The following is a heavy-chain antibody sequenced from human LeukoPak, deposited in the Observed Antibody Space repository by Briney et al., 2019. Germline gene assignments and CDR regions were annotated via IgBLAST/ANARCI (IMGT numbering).Heavy chain of an antibody. V-gene: IGHV4-59*01. CDR3: ARGLVSSGWLDY. J-gene: IGHJ4*02. Sequence: SETLSLTCTVSGGSISSYYSSCIRDPPGKGLECIVHIYYSGSTTYNPSLKSRVTIPVDTSKNQFSLKLSSVTAADTAVYYCARGLVSSGWLDYWGQGTLVTVSS. CDR2: IYYSGST. CDR1: GGSISSYY. D-gene: IGHD6-19*01.